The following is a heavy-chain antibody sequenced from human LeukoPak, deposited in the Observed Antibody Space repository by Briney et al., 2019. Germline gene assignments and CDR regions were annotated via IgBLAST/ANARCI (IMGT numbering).Heavy chain of an antibody. D-gene: IGHD3-16*01. CDR1: GYTFTGYY. CDR3: ARADRLHGGPYLIGP. Sequence: ASVKVSCKASGYTFTGYYMHWVRQAPGQGLEWMGWINPNSGGTSSAQKFQGRITMTRDTSITTVYMEVTWLTSDDTAIYYCARADRLHGGPYLIGPWGQGTLVTVSS. CDR2: INPNSGGT. J-gene: IGHJ5*02. V-gene: IGHV1-2*02.